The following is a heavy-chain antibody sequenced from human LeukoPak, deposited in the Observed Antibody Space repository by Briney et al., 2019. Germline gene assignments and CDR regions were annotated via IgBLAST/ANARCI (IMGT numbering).Heavy chain of an antibody. CDR2: MNPNSGNT. CDR1: GYTFTSYD. D-gene: IGHD6-13*01. J-gene: IGHJ4*02. V-gene: IGHV1-8*01. Sequence: ASVKVSCKASGYTFTSYDINWVRQATGRGLEWMGWMNPNSGNTGYAQKFQGRVTMTRNTSISTAYMELSSLRSEDTAVYYCARGISGILFSSSLFDYWGQGTLVTVSS. CDR3: ARGISGILFSSSLFDY.